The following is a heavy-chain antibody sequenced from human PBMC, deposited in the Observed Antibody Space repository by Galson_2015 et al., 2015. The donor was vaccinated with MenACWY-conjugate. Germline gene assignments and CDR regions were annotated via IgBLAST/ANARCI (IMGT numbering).Heavy chain of an antibody. CDR1: GFNFNMYS. J-gene: IGHJ4*02. CDR3: ARVEQKGRTLFPNFDG. Sequence: SLRLSCAASGFNFNMYSLHWVRQAPGKGLEWVAVISYDGKDKFYGDSVKGRFIILRDNSKDTVYLQMNSLRGEDTGVYFCARVEQKGRTLFPNFDGWGQGTRVTVSS. V-gene: IGHV3-30*01. CDR2: ISYDGKDK. D-gene: IGHD1/OR15-1a*01.